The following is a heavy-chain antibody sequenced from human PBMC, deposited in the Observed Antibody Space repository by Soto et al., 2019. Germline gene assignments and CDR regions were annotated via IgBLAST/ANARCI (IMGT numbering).Heavy chain of an antibody. D-gene: IGHD3-3*01. CDR1: GSTFTGYY. J-gene: IGHJ6*02. Sequence: AASVKVSCKASGSTFTGYYLHWVRQAPGHGLEWMGWINPNSGGTNYAQKFQGWVTMTRDTSISTAYMELSRLRSDDTAVYYCARDYRFDFWSDYYRSHYYYGMDVWGQGTTVTVSS. CDR2: INPNSGGT. CDR3: ARDYRFDFWSDYYRSHYYYGMDV. V-gene: IGHV1-2*04.